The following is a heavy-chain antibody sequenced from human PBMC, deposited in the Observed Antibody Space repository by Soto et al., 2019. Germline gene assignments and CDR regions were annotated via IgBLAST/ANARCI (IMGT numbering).Heavy chain of an antibody. D-gene: IGHD6-19*01. Sequence: GASVKVSCKASGGTFSSYAISWVRQAPGQGLEWMGGIIPIFGTANCAQKFQGRVTITADKSTSTAYMELSSLRSEDTAVYYCARTQRESSGWQDAFDIWGQGTMVTVSS. CDR1: GGTFSSYA. CDR3: ARTQRESSGWQDAFDI. J-gene: IGHJ3*02. CDR2: IIPIFGTA. V-gene: IGHV1-69*06.